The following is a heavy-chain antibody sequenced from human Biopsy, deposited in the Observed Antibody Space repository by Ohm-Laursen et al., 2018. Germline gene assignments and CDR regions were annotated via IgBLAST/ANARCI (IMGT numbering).Heavy chain of an antibody. CDR2: ISSSGSFI. V-gene: IGHV3-21*01. J-gene: IGHJ6*02. CDR3: GRGQTVALGYYGMDV. CDR1: GFTFSPYS. Sequence: SLRLSCAASGFTFSPYSMNWVRQAPGQGLEWVSSISSSGSFIYFADSVKGRFTISRDNARNSLYLQMNSLRAEDTAVYYCGRGQTVALGYYGMDVWGQGTTVTVSS. D-gene: IGHD1-26*01.